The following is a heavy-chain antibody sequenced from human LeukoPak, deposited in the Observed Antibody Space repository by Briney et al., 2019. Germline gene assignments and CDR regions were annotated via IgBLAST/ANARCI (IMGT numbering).Heavy chain of an antibody. CDR3: AKDHGYYGSGSYLSAFDI. CDR1: GFTFSSYA. CDR2: ISGSGGST. J-gene: IGHJ3*02. D-gene: IGHD3-10*01. V-gene: IGHV3-23*01. Sequence: GGSLRLSCAASGFTFSSYAMSWVRQAPGKGLEWVSAISGSGGSTYYADSVKGRFTISRDNSKNTLYLQMNSLRAEDTAVYYCAKDHGYYGSGSYLSAFDIWGQGTMVTVSS.